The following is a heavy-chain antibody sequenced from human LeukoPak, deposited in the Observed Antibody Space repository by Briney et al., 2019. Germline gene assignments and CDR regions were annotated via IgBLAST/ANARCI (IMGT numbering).Heavy chain of an antibody. CDR2: INHSGST. D-gene: IGHD3-10*01. J-gene: IGHJ6*03. CDR1: SGSISTSNYY. CDR3: ARKARGITMVRGVIYYYYYMDV. Sequence: SETLSLTCTVSSGSISTSNYYWGWIRQPPGKGLEWIGEINHSGSTNYNPSLKSRVTISVDTSKNQFSLKLSSVTAADTAVYYCARKARGITMVRGVIYYYYYMDVWGKGTTVTVSS. V-gene: IGHV4-39*07.